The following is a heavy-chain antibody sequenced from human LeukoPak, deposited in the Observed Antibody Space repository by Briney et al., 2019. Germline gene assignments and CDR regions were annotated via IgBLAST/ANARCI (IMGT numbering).Heavy chain of an antibody. Sequence: GGSLRLSCAVSGVTLGSYLVHWVREAPGQGLAWVSRVITDGSSTTYAESGKGRFTISKDNAKNTLYLQMNGLRAEDTAVYYCARELGVGVIGDAFDIWGQGTVVTVSS. J-gene: IGHJ3*02. D-gene: IGHD3-22*01. CDR1: GVTLGSYL. V-gene: IGHV3-74*01. CDR2: VITDGSST. CDR3: ARELGVGVIGDAFDI.